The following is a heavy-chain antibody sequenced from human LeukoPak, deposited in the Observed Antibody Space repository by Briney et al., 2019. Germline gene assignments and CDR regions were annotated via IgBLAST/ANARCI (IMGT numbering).Heavy chain of an antibody. V-gene: IGHV5-51*01. CDR3: ASLSEYCSGGSCYSGEGAFDY. D-gene: IGHD2-15*01. CDR1: GYSFTSYW. Sequence: GESLKISCKGSGYSFTSYWIGWVRQMPGKGLEWTGIIYPGDSDTRYSPSFQGQVTISADKSISTAYLQWSSLKASDTAMYYCASLSEYCSGGSCYSGEGAFDYWGQGTLVTVSS. J-gene: IGHJ4*02. CDR2: IYPGDSDT.